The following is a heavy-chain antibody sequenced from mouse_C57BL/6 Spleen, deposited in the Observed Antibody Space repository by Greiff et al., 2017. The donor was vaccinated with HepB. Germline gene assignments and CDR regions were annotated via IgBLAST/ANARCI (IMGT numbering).Heavy chain of an antibody. V-gene: IGHV1-64*01. D-gene: IGHD2-5*01. CDR1: GYTFTSYW. CDR3: ARPSYYSNYEGFAY. Sequence: QVQLQHPVAELVKPGASVKLSCKASGYTFTSYWMHWVKQRPGQGLEWIGMIHPNSGSTNYNEKFKSKATLTVDKSSSTAYMQLSSLTSEDSAVYYCARPSYYSNYEGFAYWGQGTLVTVSA. CDR2: IHPNSGST. J-gene: IGHJ3*01.